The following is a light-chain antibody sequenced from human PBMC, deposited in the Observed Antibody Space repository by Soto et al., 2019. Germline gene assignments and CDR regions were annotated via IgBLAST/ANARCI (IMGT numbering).Light chain of an antibody. CDR1: QSVSSY. CDR3: QQRINWPPMYT. Sequence: EIVLTQSPATLSLSPGERATLSCRASQSVSSYLAWYQQKPGQAPRLLIYDASNRATGIPARFSGSGSGTDFTLTISSLAPEDFAVYYCQQRINWPPMYTFGQGTKLEIK. J-gene: IGKJ2*01. V-gene: IGKV3-11*01. CDR2: DAS.